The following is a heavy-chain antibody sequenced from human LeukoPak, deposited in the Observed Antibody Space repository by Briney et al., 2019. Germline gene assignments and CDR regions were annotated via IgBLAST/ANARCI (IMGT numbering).Heavy chain of an antibody. V-gene: IGHV4-34*01. CDR1: GGSFSGYY. D-gene: IGHD3-10*01. Sequence: SETLSLTCAVYGGSFSGYYWSWIRQPPGKGLEWIGEINHSGTTNYNPSLKSRVTMSVETSKNPFSLKLSSVTAADTAVYYCARDQRGRYGSGSYYNPSHYYYMDVWGKGTTVTISS. CDR2: INHSGTT. CDR3: ARDQRGRYGSGSYYNPSHYYYMDV. J-gene: IGHJ6*03.